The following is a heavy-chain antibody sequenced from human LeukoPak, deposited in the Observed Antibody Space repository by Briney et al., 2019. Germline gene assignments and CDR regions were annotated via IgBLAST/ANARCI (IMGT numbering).Heavy chain of an antibody. CDR1: GSTFSSYS. J-gene: IGHJ4*02. V-gene: IGHV3-21*01. D-gene: IGHD4-23*01. CDR3: ASGFRWYTHY. CDR2: ISSSSSYI. Sequence: PGGSLRLSCAASGSTFSSYSMNWVRQAPGKGLEWVSSISSSSSYIYYADSVKGRFTISRDNAKNSLYLQMNSLRAEDTAVYYCASGFRWYTHYWGQGTLVTVSS.